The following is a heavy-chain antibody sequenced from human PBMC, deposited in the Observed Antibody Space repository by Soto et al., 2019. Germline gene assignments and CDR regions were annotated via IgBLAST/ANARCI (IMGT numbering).Heavy chain of an antibody. CDR1: GYTFTSYY. Sequence: ASVKVSCKASGYTFTSYYMHWVRQAPGQGLEWMGIINPSGGSTSYAQKFQGRVTMTRDTSTSTVYMELSSLRSEDTAVYYCARDQEGGQWLVLYYFDYWGQGTLVTVSS. V-gene: IGHV1-46*01. D-gene: IGHD6-19*01. CDR3: ARDQEGGQWLVLYYFDY. CDR2: INPSGGST. J-gene: IGHJ4*02.